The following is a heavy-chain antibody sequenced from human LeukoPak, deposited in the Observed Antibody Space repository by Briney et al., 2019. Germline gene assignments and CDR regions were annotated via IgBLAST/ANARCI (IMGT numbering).Heavy chain of an antibody. D-gene: IGHD2-2*03. CDR1: GFTVSSNY. CDR2: IYSGGST. V-gene: IGHV3-66*01. J-gene: IGHJ4*02. CDR3: AKDSGWILFDD. Sequence: PGGSLRLSCAASGFTVSSNYMSWVRQAPGKGLEWVSVIYSGGSTYYADSVKGRFTISRDNSKNTLYLQMNSLRAEDTALYFCAKDSGWILFDDWGQGTLVTVSS.